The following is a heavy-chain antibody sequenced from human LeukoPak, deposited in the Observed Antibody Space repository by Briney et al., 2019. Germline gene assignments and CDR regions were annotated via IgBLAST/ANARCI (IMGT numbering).Heavy chain of an antibody. J-gene: IGHJ4*02. CDR1: SGSISNYY. Sequence: PSETLSLTCTVSSGSISNYYWSWIRQPAGKVLEWIGLFLTSGNPNYNPSLQSRVTMSVDTSKNQFSLKLKSMTAADTAVYYCAREFSYGGNGRGFDYWGQGILVTVSS. V-gene: IGHV4-4*07. D-gene: IGHD4-23*01. CDR2: FLTSGNP. CDR3: AREFSYGGNGRGFDY.